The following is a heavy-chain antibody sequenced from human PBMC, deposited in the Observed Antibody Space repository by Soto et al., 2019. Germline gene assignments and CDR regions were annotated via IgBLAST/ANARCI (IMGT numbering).Heavy chain of an antibody. CDR1: GGSISSGGYY. V-gene: IGHV4-31*03. CDR3: ARGRQDYYDSSGYSYNWFDP. D-gene: IGHD3-22*01. Sequence: SETLSLTCTVSGGSISSGGYYWSWIRQHPGKGLEWIGYIYYSGSTYYNPSLKSRVTISVDTSKNQFSLKLSSVTAADTAVYYCARGRQDYYDSSGYSYNWFDPWGQGTLVTVS. CDR2: IYYSGST. J-gene: IGHJ5*02.